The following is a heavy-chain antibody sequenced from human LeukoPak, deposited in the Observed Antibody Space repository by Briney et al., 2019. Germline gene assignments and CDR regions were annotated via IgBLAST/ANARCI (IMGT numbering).Heavy chain of an antibody. Sequence: GASVKVSCKASGYTFTGYYMHWVRQAPGQGLEWMGRINPNSGGTNYAQKFQGRVTMTRDTSISTAYMELSRLRSDDTAVYYCARVLRYYYDSSGSPDLDYWGQGTLVTVSS. D-gene: IGHD3-22*01. CDR2: INPNSGGT. J-gene: IGHJ4*02. CDR3: ARVLRYYYDSSGSPDLDY. V-gene: IGHV1-2*06. CDR1: GYTFTGYY.